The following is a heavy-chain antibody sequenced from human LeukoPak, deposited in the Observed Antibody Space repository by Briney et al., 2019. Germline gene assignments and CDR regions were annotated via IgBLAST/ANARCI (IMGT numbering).Heavy chain of an antibody. CDR1: GFTFSSYD. J-gene: IGHJ5*02. D-gene: IGHD2-15*01. V-gene: IGHV3-30*18. Sequence: GGSLRLSCAASGFTFSSYDMHWVRQAPGKGLEWVAVISYDGTNEYYVGSVKGRFTISRDNSKNTVYLQMNSLRAEDTAVYYCAKGIDGGLDPWGQGTLVTVSS. CDR3: AKGIDGGLDP. CDR2: ISYDGTNE.